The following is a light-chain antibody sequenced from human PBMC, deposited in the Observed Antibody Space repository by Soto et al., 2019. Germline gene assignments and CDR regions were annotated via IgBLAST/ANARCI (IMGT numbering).Light chain of an antibody. CDR3: QTWGTGILV. J-gene: IGLJ3*02. Sequence: QSVLTQSPSASASLGASVKLTCALSSGHSSYAIAWHQQQPEKGPRALMKLNSDGSHTRGDGIPDRFSGSSSGAERYLTISSLQSEDEGDYYCQTWGTGILVFGGGTKLTVL. CDR1: SGHSSYA. V-gene: IGLV4-69*01. CDR2: LNSDGSH.